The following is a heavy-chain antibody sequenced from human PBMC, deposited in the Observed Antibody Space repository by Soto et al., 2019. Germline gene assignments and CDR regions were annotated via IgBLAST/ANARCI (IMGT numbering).Heavy chain of an antibody. J-gene: IGHJ5*02. V-gene: IGHV2-5*02. CDR3: AHVPYSSTWYNNCFDP. D-gene: IGHD6-13*01. Sequence: QITLKESGPTMVKPTQTLTLTCTFSGFSLSSSGVGVGWIRQPPGKALEWLALIYWDDDKRYSPSLKSRLTITKDTSKNQVVLTMTYMDPVDTATYYCAHVPYSSTWYNNCFDPWGQGTLVTVSS. CDR1: GFSLSSSGVG. CDR2: IYWDDDK.